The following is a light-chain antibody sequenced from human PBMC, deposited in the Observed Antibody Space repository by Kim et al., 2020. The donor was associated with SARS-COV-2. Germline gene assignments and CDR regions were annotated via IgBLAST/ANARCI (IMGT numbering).Light chain of an antibody. CDR1: QSVSTN. V-gene: IGKV3-15*01. Sequence: EIVMTQSPATLSVSPGERATLSCRASQSVSTNLAWYQQRPGQAPRLLIYGASTRATGIPARFSGSGSGTEFTLTISSTLSEDFAVYFCQQYDNWPPWTFGQGTKVDIK. CDR2: GAS. CDR3: QQYDNWPPWT. J-gene: IGKJ1*01.